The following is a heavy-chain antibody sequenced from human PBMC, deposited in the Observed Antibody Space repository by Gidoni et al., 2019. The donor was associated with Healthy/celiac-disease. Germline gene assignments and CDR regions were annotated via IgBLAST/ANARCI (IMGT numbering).Heavy chain of an antibody. CDR2: ISSSGSTI. J-gene: IGHJ4*02. CDR1: GFTFSSYE. Sequence: EVQLVESGGGLVQPGGSLRLSCAASGFTFSSYEMNWVRQAPGKGLEWVSYISSSGSTIYYADSVKGRFTISRDNAKNSLYLQMNSLRAEDTAVYYCARVGVVAAQDGYWGQGTLVTVSS. D-gene: IGHD2-15*01. V-gene: IGHV3-48*03. CDR3: ARVGVVAAQDGY.